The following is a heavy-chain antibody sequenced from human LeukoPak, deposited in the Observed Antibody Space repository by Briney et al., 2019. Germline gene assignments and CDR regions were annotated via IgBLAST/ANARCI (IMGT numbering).Heavy chain of an antibody. V-gene: IGHV1-3*01. Sequence: ASVKVSCKASGYTFTSYTMHWVRQAPGQSLEWMGWINAGNGNTEYSQKFQGRVTFTRDTSASIAYMELSSLRSEDTAVYYCARVRYYYDSSGFSPHAFDIWGQGTVVTVSS. CDR3: ARVRYYYDSSGFSPHAFDI. D-gene: IGHD3-22*01. J-gene: IGHJ3*02. CDR2: INAGNGNT. CDR1: GYTFTSYT.